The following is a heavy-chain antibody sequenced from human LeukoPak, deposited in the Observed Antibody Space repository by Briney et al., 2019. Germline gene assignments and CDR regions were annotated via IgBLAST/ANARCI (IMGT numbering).Heavy chain of an antibody. CDR3: ARSRFYFDY. Sequence: GGSLRLSCAASGFSFSSYGMHWVRLAPGRGLEWVAFIPRDGSYEKYADSVKGRFAISRDNSKSTLYLHMNSLRAEDTAVYYCARSRFYFDYWGQGTLVTVSS. CDR2: IPRDGSYE. CDR1: GFSFSSYG. J-gene: IGHJ4*02. V-gene: IGHV3-30*02.